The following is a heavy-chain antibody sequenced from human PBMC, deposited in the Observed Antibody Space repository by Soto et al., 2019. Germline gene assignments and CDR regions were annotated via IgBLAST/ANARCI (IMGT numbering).Heavy chain of an antibody. CDR3: ARDRLRGYDSSGFYS. CDR1: GYAFSSYG. V-gene: IGHV1-18*01. Sequence: QVQLVQSGSQLRKPGASVKVSCETSGYAFSSYGLHWVRQAPGQGLEWMGWINPYNGNRNYAPKFEDRLTMTSATSXXTVYMELRSLKSDDTAIYFCARDRLRGYDSSGFYSWGQGTLVTVSS. J-gene: IGHJ4*02. D-gene: IGHD3-22*01. CDR2: INPYNGNR.